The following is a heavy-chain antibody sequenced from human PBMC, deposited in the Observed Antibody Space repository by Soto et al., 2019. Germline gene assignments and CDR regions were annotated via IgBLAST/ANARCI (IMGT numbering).Heavy chain of an antibody. D-gene: IGHD3-3*01. CDR3: ARAKAYYDFWSGYYSDYYYYGMDV. Sequence: TLSLTCTVSGGSISSYYWSWIRQPPGKGLEWIGYIYYSGSTNYNPSLKSRVTISVDTSKNQFSLKLSSVTAADTAVYYCARAKAYYDFWSGYYSDYYYYGMDVWGQGTTVTVSS. CDR1: GGSISSYY. CDR2: IYYSGST. J-gene: IGHJ6*02. V-gene: IGHV4-59*01.